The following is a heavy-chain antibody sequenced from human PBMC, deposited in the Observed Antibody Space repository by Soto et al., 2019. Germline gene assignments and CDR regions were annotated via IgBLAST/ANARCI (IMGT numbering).Heavy chain of an antibody. J-gene: IGHJ3*01. CDR2: LYDVDGT. V-gene: IGHV3-53*01. Sequence: DVQLVESGGGLIQPGESLRLSCAAFGLTVSGKKYVAWVRQAPGKGLEWISALYDVDGTYYADSVKGRCTTSSDSSKTTVYLQMNGLRPDDTAVYYCASWHEREHAYDVWGRGTTVTVSS. CDR1: GLTVSGKKY. D-gene: IGHD1-1*01. CDR3: ASWHEREHAYDV.